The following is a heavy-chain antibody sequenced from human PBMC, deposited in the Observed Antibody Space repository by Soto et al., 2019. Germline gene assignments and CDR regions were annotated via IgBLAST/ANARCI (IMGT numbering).Heavy chain of an antibody. CDR1: GFTFSSYA. CDR2: ISGSGGST. V-gene: IGHV3-23*01. J-gene: IGHJ6*02. CDR3: AAYCSSTSCYGKPINYYYYGMDV. D-gene: IGHD2-2*01. Sequence: GGSLRLSCAASGFTFSSYAMSWVRQAPGKGLEWVSAISGSGGSTYYADSVKGRFTISRDNSKNTLYLQMNSLRAEDTAVYYCAAYCSSTSCYGKPINYYYYGMDVWGQGTTVTVSS.